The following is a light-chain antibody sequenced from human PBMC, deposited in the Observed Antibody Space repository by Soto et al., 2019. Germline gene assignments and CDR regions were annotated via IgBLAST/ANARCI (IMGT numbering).Light chain of an antibody. CDR3: QNYNNYSPT. V-gene: IGKV1-5*03. CDR2: KAS. CDR1: QSISNW. J-gene: IGKJ4*01. Sequence: DIQMTQSPSTLSASVGDRVTITCRASQSISNWLAWYQQKPGKAPNLLIYKASSLESGVPSRFSGNGSGTEFTLTINRLQPDDSATYYCQNYNNYSPTFGGGTKVEI.